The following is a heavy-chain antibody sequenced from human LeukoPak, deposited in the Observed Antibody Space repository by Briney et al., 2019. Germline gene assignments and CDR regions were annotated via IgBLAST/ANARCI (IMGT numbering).Heavy chain of an antibody. Sequence: PGGSLRPSCAASGFTFSSYAMSWVRQAPGKGLEWVSAISGSGGSTYYADSVKGRFTISRDNSKNTLYLQMNSLRAEDTAVYYCANLIAAAGKFDYWGQGTLVTVSS. V-gene: IGHV3-23*01. J-gene: IGHJ4*02. CDR1: GFTFSSYA. CDR2: ISGSGGST. CDR3: ANLIAAAGKFDY. D-gene: IGHD6-13*01.